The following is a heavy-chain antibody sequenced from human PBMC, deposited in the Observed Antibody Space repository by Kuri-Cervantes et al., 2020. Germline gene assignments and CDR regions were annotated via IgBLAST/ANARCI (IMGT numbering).Heavy chain of an antibody. D-gene: IGHD5-24*01. CDR2: IIPIFGSA. Sequence: SSVKVSCKDSGGTFSSYAISWVRQAPGQGLEWMGGIIPIFGSANYAQKFQGRVTITDDESTSTAYMELSSLRSEDTAVYYCARDTPPLEMATTDYYYGMDVWGQGTTVTVSS. CDR3: ARDTPPLEMATTDYYYGMDV. CDR1: GGTFSSYA. V-gene: IGHV1-69*13. J-gene: IGHJ6*02.